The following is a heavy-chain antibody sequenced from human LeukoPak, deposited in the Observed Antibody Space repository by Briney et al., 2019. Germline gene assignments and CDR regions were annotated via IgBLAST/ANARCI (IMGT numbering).Heavy chain of an antibody. Sequence: PGGSLRLSCTASGFTFGSYNMNWVRQAPGKGLEWVSSFTAYSGASIYYADSVRGRFTISRDNAKNSLYLQINSLRAEDTAVYYCARGTYSGYDSSFDYWGQGTLVTVSS. J-gene: IGHJ4*02. CDR3: ARGTYSGYDSSFDY. D-gene: IGHD5-12*01. CDR2: FTAYSGASI. CDR1: GFTFGSYN. V-gene: IGHV3-21*01.